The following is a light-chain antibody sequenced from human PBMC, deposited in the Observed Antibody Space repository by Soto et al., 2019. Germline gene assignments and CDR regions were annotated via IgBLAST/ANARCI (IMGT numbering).Light chain of an antibody. V-gene: IGKV3-20*01. CDR1: QSVSSSY. CDR2: GAS. J-gene: IGKJ1*01. CDR3: QQYGNLIWT. Sequence: EIVFTQAPGTLALAPGKRATLSCRASQSVSSSYLAWYQQKPGQAPRLLIFGASSRATGIPDRFSGSGSGTDFTLTISRLEPEDFAVYYCQQYGNLIWTFGQGTKVDIK.